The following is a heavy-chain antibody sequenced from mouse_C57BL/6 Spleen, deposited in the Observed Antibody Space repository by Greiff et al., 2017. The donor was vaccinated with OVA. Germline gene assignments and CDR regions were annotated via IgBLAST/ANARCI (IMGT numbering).Heavy chain of an antibody. CDR3: AREGYGKDAWCAY. D-gene: IGHD2-10*02. Sequence: VQLQQPGAELVKPGASVKLSCKASGYTFTSYWMHWVKQRPGRGLEWIGRIDPNSGGTKYNEKFKSKATLTVDKPSSTAYMQISSLTSEDSAVCYSAREGYGKDAWCAYWGEETLVTVSA. CDR2: IDPNSGGT. V-gene: IGHV1-72*01. J-gene: IGHJ3*01. CDR1: GYTFTSYW.